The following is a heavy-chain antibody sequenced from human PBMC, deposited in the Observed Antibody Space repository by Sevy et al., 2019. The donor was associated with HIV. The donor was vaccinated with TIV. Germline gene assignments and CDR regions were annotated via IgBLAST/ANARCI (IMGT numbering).Heavy chain of an antibody. CDR1: GGNFRTFI. Sequence: ASVKVSCKTSGGNFRTFIITWVRQAPGQGLEWMGGIITIFPTANYAQRFQGRVTITADESTRTAYMEMSNLRSDDTAVYYCARLMSCGGDCYYFDFWGQGTLVTVSS. J-gene: IGHJ4*02. D-gene: IGHD2-21*02. CDR2: IITIFPTA. V-gene: IGHV1-69*13. CDR3: ARLMSCGGDCYYFDF.